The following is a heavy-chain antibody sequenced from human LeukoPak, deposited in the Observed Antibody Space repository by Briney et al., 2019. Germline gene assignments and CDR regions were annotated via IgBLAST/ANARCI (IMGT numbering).Heavy chain of an antibody. Sequence: KPSETLSLTCAVYGGSFSGYYWSWIRQPPGKGLERIGEINHSGSTNYNPSLKSRVTISVDTSKNQFSLKLSSVTAADTAVYYCARSPSSSWYYGTYDYWGQGTLVTVSS. CDR1: GGSFSGYY. CDR3: ARSPSSSWYYGTYDY. D-gene: IGHD6-13*01. CDR2: INHSGST. V-gene: IGHV4-34*01. J-gene: IGHJ4*02.